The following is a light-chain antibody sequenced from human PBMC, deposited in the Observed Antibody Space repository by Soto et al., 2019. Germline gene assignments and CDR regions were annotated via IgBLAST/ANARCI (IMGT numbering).Light chain of an antibody. CDR1: QDITHY. CDR3: QHYSNLPRT. V-gene: IGKV1-33*01. Sequence: DIQMTQSPSSLSASVGDRVTITCQASQDITHYLNWYQQKPGKAPKLLIYAASNLEAGVPSRFSGSGSGTDFTFTISSLQPEDIATYYCQHYSNLPRTFGQGTKVEVK. J-gene: IGKJ1*01. CDR2: AAS.